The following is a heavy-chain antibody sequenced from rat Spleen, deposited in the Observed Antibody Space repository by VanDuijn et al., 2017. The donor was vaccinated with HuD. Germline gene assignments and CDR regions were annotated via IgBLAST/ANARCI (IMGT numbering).Heavy chain of an antibody. Sequence: EVQLVESDGGLVQPGRSLKLSCVASGFTFSDYGVAWVRQAPTKGLEWVATISYGDSSGHSSTYYRDSVKGRFTISRDNAKSTLYLQMDSLRSEDTATYYCVRQDTSGYSNWFTYWGQGTLVTVSS. D-gene: IGHD4-3*01. V-gene: IGHV5-29*01. CDR2: ISYGDSSGHSST. CDR1: GFTFSDYG. CDR3: VRQDTSGYSNWFTY. J-gene: IGHJ3*01.